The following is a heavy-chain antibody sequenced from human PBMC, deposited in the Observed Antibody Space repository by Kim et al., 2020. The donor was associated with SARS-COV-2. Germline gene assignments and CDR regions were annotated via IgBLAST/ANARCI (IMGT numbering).Heavy chain of an antibody. CDR2: ISSSSSYT. D-gene: IGHD6-19*01. J-gene: IGHJ4*02. Sequence: GGSLRLSCAASGFTFSDYYMSWIRQAPGKGLEWVSYISSSSSYTNYADSVKGRFTISRDNAKNSLYLQMNSLRAEDTAVYYCAREGGSGWRGGAFDYWGQGTLVTVSS. CDR1: GFTFSDYY. CDR3: AREGGSGWRGGAFDY. V-gene: IGHV3-11*05.